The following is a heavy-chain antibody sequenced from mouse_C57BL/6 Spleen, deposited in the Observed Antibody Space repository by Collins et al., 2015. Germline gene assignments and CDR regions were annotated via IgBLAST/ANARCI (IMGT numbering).Heavy chain of an antibody. CDR1: GFAFSSYD. Sequence: EVQLVESGGGLVKPGGSLKLSCAASGFAFSSYDMSWVRQTPEKRLEWVAYISSGGGSTYYPDTVKGRFTISRDNAKNTLYLQMSSLKSEDTAMYYCARQGGTARATFDYWGQGTTLTVSS. CDR3: ARQGGTARATFDY. CDR2: ISSGGGST. J-gene: IGHJ2*01. D-gene: IGHD3-2*01. V-gene: IGHV5-12-1*01.